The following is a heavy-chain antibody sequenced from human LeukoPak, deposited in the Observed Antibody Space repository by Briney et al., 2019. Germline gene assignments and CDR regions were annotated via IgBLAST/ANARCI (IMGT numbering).Heavy chain of an antibody. J-gene: IGHJ4*02. CDR3: ARLGVVVPAAVEIAAAENYFDY. V-gene: IGHV4-38-2*01. CDR2: IYHSGST. CDR1: GYSISSGYY. Sequence: SETLSLTCAVSGYSISSGYYWGWIRQPPGKGLEWIGRIYHSGSTYYNPSLKSRVSISVDTSKNQFSLKLSSVTAADTAVYYCARLGVVVPAAVEIAAAENYFDYWGQGTLVTVSS. D-gene: IGHD2-2*01.